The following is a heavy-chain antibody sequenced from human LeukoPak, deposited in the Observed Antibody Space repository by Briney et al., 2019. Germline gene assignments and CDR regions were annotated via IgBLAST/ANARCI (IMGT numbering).Heavy chain of an antibody. V-gene: IGHV4-39*07. CDR1: GGSISSSSYY. CDR2: IYYSGST. CDR3: ARYSSGYYMDV. D-gene: IGHD6-6*01. Sequence: SETLSLTCTVSGGSISSSSYYWGWIRQPPGKGLEWIGSIYYSGSTYYNPSLKSRVTISVDTSKDQFSLKLSSVTAADTAVYYCARYSSGYYMDVWGKGTTVTVSS. J-gene: IGHJ6*03.